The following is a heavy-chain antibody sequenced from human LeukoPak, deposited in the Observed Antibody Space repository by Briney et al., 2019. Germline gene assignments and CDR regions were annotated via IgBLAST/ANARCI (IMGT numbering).Heavy chain of an antibody. CDR1: GFTFSSYG. V-gene: IGHV3-33*01. D-gene: IGHD6-19*01. CDR3: ARDHSSGWYFDY. Sequence: GGSLRLSCAASGFTFSSYGMHWVRQAPGKGLEWVAVMWYDGSNKYYADSVKGRFTISRDNSKNTLYLQMNSLRAEDTAVYYCARDHSSGWYFDYWGQGTLVTVSS. J-gene: IGHJ4*02. CDR2: MWYDGSNK.